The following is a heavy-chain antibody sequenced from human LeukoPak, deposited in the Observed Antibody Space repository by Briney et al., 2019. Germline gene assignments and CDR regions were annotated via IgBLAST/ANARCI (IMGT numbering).Heavy chain of an antibody. CDR3: ARGKLEDGGYFDY. J-gene: IGHJ4*02. Sequence: LVKVSCKASGGTFSSYAISWVRQAPGQGLEWMGGIIPIFGTANYAQKFQGRVTITADESTSTAYMELSSLRSEDTAVYYCARGKLEDGGYFDYWGQGTLVTVSS. V-gene: IGHV1-69*13. CDR2: IIPIFGTA. CDR1: GGTFSSYA. D-gene: IGHD1-1*01.